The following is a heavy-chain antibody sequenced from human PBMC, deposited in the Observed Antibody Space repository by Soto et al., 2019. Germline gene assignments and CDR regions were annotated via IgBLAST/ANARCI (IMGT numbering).Heavy chain of an antibody. D-gene: IGHD3-10*01. Sequence: ESGPTLVNPTQSLTLTCRFSGFSLSTGGMCVNWIRQPPGKALEWLARIDWEDDKYYTTSLKTRLTISKDTSKNQVVLRMTNMDPVDTATYYCARAYYYGSGRGLDIWGQGTMVTVSS. V-gene: IGHV2-70*11. CDR1: GFSLSTGGMC. CDR3: ARAYYYGSGRGLDI. CDR2: IDWEDDK. J-gene: IGHJ3*02.